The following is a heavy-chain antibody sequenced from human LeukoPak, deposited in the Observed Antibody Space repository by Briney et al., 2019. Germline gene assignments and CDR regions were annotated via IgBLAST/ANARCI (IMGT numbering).Heavy chain of an antibody. V-gene: IGHV1-8*03. D-gene: IGHD3-9*01. CDR2: MNPNSGNT. Sequence: GASVKVSCKASGYTFTSYDINWVRQATGQGLEWMGWMNPNSGNTGYAQKFQGRVTITRNTSISTAYMELSSLRSEDTAVYYCARGPRWFYDILTGYYMGGGYFDYWGQGTLVTVSS. CDR1: GYTFTSYD. J-gene: IGHJ4*02. CDR3: ARGPRWFYDILTGYYMGGGYFDY.